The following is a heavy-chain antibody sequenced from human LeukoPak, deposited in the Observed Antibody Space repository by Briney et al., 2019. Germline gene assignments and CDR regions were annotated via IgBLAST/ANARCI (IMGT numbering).Heavy chain of an antibody. D-gene: IGHD3-9*01. Sequence: PSETLSLTCTVSGGSISSYYWSWIRQPAGKGLEWIGRIYTSGSTNYNPSLKSRVTMSVDTSKNQFSLKLSSVTAADTAVYYCAREGKAYYDIVTGYYILGWFDPWGQGTLVTVSS. CDR2: IYTSGST. CDR1: GGSISSYY. CDR3: AREGKAYYDIVTGYYILGWFDP. J-gene: IGHJ5*02. V-gene: IGHV4-4*07.